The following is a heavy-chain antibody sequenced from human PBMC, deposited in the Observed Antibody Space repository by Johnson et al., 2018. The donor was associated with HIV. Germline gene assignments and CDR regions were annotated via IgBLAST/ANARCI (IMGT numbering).Heavy chain of an antibody. V-gene: IGHV3-15*01. CDR1: GFTFSNAW. D-gene: IGHD4-23*01. J-gene: IGHJ3*02. CDR3: AGPGGSFDM. Sequence: VQLVESGGGVVQPGGSLRLSCAASGFTFSNAWMNWVRQAPGKGLEWVGRIKSETAGGTTDYGAPVKGRFTISRDDSKNTLYLQMNSLKTEDTAMYYCAGPGGSFDMWGQGTMVTVSS. CDR2: IKSETAGGTT.